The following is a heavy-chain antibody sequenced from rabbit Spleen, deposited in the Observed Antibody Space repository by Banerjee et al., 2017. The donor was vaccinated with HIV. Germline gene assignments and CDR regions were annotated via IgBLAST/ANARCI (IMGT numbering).Heavy chain of an antibody. CDR2: IEGGSSAFS. CDR3: VREAGYGGYGDGNL. D-gene: IGHD6-1*01. Sequence: QSLEESGGDLVKPGASLTLTCTASGVSFSSNHYMCWVRQAPGKGLEWIACIEGGSSAFSYFASWAKGRFTISKTSSTTVTLQMTSLTAADTATYFCVREAGYGGYGDGNLWGQGTLVTVS. J-gene: IGHJ4*01. V-gene: IGHV1S40*01. CDR1: GVSFSSNHY.